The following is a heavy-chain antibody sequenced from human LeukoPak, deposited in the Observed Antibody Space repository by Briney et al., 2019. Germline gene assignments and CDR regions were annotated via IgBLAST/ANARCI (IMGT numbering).Heavy chain of an antibody. D-gene: IGHD3-22*01. CDR3: AKVHYYYDSSGQSSRLDY. CDR2: ISGSGGST. CDR1: GFTFSSYA. J-gene: IGHJ4*02. V-gene: IGHV3-23*01. Sequence: GGSPRLSCAASGFTFSSYAMSWVRQAPGKGLEWVSAISGSGGSTYYADSVKGRFTISRDNSKNTLYLQMNSLRAEDTAVYYCAKVHYYYDSSGQSSRLDYWGQGTLVTVSS.